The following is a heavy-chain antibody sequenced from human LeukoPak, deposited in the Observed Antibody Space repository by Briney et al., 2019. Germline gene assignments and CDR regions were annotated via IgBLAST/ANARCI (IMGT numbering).Heavy chain of an antibody. Sequence: GGSLRLSCAASEFTFSSYAMQWVRQAPGKGLEWLTVISYDGNTIYYADSVKGRFTISRDNSKNTLYLQMNSLRIEDTAAYYCAKDLSVVGAHDSFDVWGQGTMVTVSS. V-gene: IGHV3-30*18. J-gene: IGHJ3*01. CDR2: ISYDGNTI. CDR3: AKDLSVVGAHDSFDV. CDR1: EFTFSSYA. D-gene: IGHD1-26*01.